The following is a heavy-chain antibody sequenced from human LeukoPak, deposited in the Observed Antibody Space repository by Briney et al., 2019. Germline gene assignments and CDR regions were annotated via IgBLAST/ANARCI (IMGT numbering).Heavy chain of an antibody. CDR3: ARVRLRNTSGGLSWFDP. CDR1: GGSISSSNSY. Sequence: SETLSLTCTVSGGSISSSNSYWGWIRQPPGKGLEWIGSIYHSGNTYYNPSLKSRVTISVDTSKNQFSLNLSSVTAADTAVYYCARVRLRNTSGGLSWFDPWGQGNLVTVSS. D-gene: IGHD1/OR15-1a*01. J-gene: IGHJ5*02. V-gene: IGHV4-39*07. CDR2: IYHSGNT.